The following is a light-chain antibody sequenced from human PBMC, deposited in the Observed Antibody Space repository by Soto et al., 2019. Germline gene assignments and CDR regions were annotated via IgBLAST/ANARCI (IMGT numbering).Light chain of an antibody. CDR2: GNN. Sequence: QSVLTQPPSVSGAPGQRVTISCTGSSSNIGAGYAIHWYQQLPGTAPKLLIYGNNNRPSGVPDRFSGSKSGTSASLAIAGLQAEDEADYYCQAHDSSLSGSVFGTGTKVTVL. V-gene: IGLV1-40*01. J-gene: IGLJ1*01. CDR1: SSNIGAGYA. CDR3: QAHDSSLSGSV.